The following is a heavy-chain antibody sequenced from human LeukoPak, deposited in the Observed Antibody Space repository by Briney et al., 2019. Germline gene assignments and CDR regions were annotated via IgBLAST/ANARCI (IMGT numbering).Heavy chain of an antibody. CDR1: GYTFTGYY. Sequence: ASVKVSCKASGYTFTGYYMHWVRQAPGQGLEWRGWINPNSGGTNYAQKFQGRVTMTRDTSISTAYMELSRLRSDDTAVYYCARDRLVLRGYGTLHFDYWGQGTLVTVSS. CDR3: ARDRLVLRGYGTLHFDY. CDR2: INPNSGGT. D-gene: IGHD3-22*01. V-gene: IGHV1-2*02. J-gene: IGHJ4*02.